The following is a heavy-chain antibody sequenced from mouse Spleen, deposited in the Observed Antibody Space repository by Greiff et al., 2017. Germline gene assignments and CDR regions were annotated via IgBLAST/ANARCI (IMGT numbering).Heavy chain of an antibody. CDR1: GFTFSSYG. J-gene: IGHJ3*01. V-gene: IGHV5-9-2*01. D-gene: IGHD1-1*01. CDR2: ISGGGSYT. CDR3: ARHGSSPWFAY. Sequence: EVKVVESGGGLVKPGGSLKLSCAASGFTFSSYGMSWVRQTPEKRLEWVATISGGGSYTYYPDSVKGRFTISRDNAKNNLYLQMSSLRSEDTALYYCARHGSSPWFAYWGQGTLVTVSA.